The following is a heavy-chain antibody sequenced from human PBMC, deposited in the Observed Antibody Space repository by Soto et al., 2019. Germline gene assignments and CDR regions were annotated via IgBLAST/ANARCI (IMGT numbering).Heavy chain of an antibody. J-gene: IGHJ4*02. CDR3: ANLFAARPESGDY. CDR1: GFTFSSYA. Sequence: GGSLRLSCAASGFTFSSYAMSWVRQAPGKGLEWVSAISGSGGSTYYADSVKGRFTISRDNSKNTLYLQMNSLRAEDTAVYYCANLFAARPESGDYWGQGTLVTVSS. CDR2: ISGSGGST. D-gene: IGHD6-6*01. V-gene: IGHV3-23*01.